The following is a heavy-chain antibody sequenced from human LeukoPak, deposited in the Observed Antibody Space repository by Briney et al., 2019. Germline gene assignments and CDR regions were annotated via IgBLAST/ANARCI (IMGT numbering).Heavy chain of an antibody. J-gene: IGHJ5*02. CDR1: GYTFTGYY. D-gene: IGHD4-17*01. CDR3: ARDADYGDYGSRFDP. CDR2: INPNSGGT. V-gene: IGHV1-2*04. Sequence: ASVKVSCKASGYTFTGYYMHWVRQAPGQGLEWMGWINPNSGGTNYAQKFQGWVTMTRDTSISTAYMELSRLRSDDTAVYYCARDADYGDYGSRFDPWGQGTLATVSS.